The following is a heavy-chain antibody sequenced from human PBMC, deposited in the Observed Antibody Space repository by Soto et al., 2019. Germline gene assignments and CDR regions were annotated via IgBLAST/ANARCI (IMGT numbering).Heavy chain of an antibody. J-gene: IGHJ4*02. CDR2: IFHTGRT. D-gene: IGHD1-1*01. CDR3: AREFSNSPEAFDY. Sequence: DTRSLSGPVSGCSPNIDVSGWSWIRQPPGKGLEWIGYIFHTGRTNYNPSLESRVTISVDTSRNQFSLKLSSVTAADTAVFYCAREFSNSPEAFDYWGQGALVPVAS. V-gene: IGHV4-61*08. CDR1: GCSPNIDVSG.